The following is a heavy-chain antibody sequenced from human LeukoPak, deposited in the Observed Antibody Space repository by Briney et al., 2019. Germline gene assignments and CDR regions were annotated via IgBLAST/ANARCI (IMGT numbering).Heavy chain of an antibody. Sequence: GSSVKVSCKASGGTFSSYAISWVRQAPGQGLEWMGGIIPIFGTANYAQKFQGRVTITTDESTSTAYMELSSLRSEDTAVYYCATDYYDSSGYHGAFDIWGPGTMVTVSS. CDR1: GGTFSSYA. D-gene: IGHD3-22*01. V-gene: IGHV1-69*05. J-gene: IGHJ3*02. CDR3: ATDYYDSSGYHGAFDI. CDR2: IIPIFGTA.